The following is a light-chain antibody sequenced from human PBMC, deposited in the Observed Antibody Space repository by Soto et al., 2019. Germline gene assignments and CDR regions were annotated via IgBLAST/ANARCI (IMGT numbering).Light chain of an antibody. V-gene: IGKV3-11*01. CDR2: DAS. CDR3: QQFRNSSYT. CDR1: QSFSSY. J-gene: IGKJ2*01. Sequence: EIVLTQSPAPLSLSPGERATLSCRASQSFSSYLAWYQQKPGQAPRLLIYDASKRATGITARFSGSGSGTDFTLTISSLDPEEFAVYYCQQFRNSSYTFGQGTKLEI.